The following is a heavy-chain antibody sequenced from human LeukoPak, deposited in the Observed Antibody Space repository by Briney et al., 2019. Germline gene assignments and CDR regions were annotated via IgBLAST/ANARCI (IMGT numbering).Heavy chain of an antibody. CDR2: IHPNSGGT. J-gene: IGHJ1*01. V-gene: IGHV1-2*02. CDR3: ARLAAVPG. D-gene: IGHD6-19*01. Sequence: ASMKVSCKASGYTFTGYYLHWVRQAPGQGFEWMGWIHPNSGGTNYAQKFQGRVTMTRDTSISTAYMELSSLRSDDTAVYYCARLAAVPGWGQGTLVTVSS. CDR1: GYTFTGYY.